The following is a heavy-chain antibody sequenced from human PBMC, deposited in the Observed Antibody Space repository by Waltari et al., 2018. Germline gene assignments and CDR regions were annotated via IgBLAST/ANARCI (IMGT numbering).Heavy chain of an antibody. D-gene: IGHD1-26*01. J-gene: IGHJ4*02. CDR1: GYTFTSYD. V-gene: IGHV1-8*01. CDR3: ARGLTMGARPWGY. CDR2: MKPNSGNT. Sequence: QVQLVQSGAEVKKPGASVKVSCKASGYTFTSYDINWVRRGTGKGIEWMGWMKPNSGNTGYAQNVQGRVTMTRNTSISTAYMELSSLRSEETAVYYCARGLTMGARPWGYWGQGTLVTVSS.